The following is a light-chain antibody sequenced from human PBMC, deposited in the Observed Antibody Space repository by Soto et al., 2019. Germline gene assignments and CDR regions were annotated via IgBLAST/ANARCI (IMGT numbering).Light chain of an antibody. J-gene: IGKJ4*01. CDR2: AAS. CDR3: QQPTSFPLP. CDR1: QGMSSW. V-gene: IGKV1-12*01. Sequence: DIQMTQSPSFVSASVGDRVTITCRASQGMSSWLAWYQHKPGRAPKLLIHAASSLESGVPSRFSGSVSGTDFTLTISSLQPEECATYYGQQPTSFPLPCGGGTKVEIQ.